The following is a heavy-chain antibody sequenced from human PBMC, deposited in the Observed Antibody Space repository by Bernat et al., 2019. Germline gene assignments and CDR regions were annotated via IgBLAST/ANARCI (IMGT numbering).Heavy chain of an antibody. CDR1: VFTFSSYA. CDR3: ARGAAAALGY. Sequence: QVQLVESGGGVVQPGRSLRLSCAASVFTFSSYAMHWVRQAPGKGLEWVAVISYDGSNKYYGDSVKGRFTISRGKSKNTLYLQMNSLRAEDAAVYYCARGAAAALGYWGQGTLVTVSS. D-gene: IGHD6-13*01. J-gene: IGHJ4*02. V-gene: IGHV3-30*01. CDR2: ISYDGSNK.